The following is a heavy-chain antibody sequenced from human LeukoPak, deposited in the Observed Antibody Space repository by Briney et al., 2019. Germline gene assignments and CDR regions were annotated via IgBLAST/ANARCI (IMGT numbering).Heavy chain of an antibody. CDR3: SRRFLEWFGYMDV. V-gene: IGHV3-49*03. Sequence: PGGSLRLSCTASGFTLDDYAMSWFRQAPGKGLEWVGFIRRQVYGGTTEYAVSVKGRFTISRDDYKNIAYLQMNSLKTEDTAVYYCSRRFLEWFGYMDVWGKGTTVTVSS. CDR2: IRRQVYGGTT. D-gene: IGHD3-3*01. J-gene: IGHJ6*03. CDR1: GFTLDDYA.